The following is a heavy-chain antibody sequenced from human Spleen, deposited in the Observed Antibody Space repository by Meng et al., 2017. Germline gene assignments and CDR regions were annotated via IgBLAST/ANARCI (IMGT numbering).Heavy chain of an antibody. Sequence: GESLKISCAASGFTFSRYYMKWVRQAPGKGLEWVSSISSSSSYIYYADSVKGRFTVSRDNGKNSLYLQMSRLRAEDTAVYYCARGALYGDYNTDSFDTWGLGTMVTVSS. CDR3: ARGALYGDYNTDSFDT. J-gene: IGHJ3*02. CDR2: ISSSSSYI. V-gene: IGHV3-21*01. D-gene: IGHD4-17*01. CDR1: GFTFSRYY.